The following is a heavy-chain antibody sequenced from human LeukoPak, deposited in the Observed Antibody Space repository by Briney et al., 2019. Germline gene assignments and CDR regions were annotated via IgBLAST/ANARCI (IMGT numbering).Heavy chain of an antibody. Sequence: SETLSLTCTVSGGSISSYYWSWIRQPPGKGLEWIGYIYYSGSTNYNPSLKSRLTISIDTSKNQFSLKLRSVTAADTAVYYCAREDAEQMDNSFDIWGQGTMVTVSS. CDR3: AREDAEQMDNSFDI. CDR2: IYYSGST. D-gene: IGHD5-24*01. CDR1: GGSISSYY. J-gene: IGHJ3*02. V-gene: IGHV4-59*12.